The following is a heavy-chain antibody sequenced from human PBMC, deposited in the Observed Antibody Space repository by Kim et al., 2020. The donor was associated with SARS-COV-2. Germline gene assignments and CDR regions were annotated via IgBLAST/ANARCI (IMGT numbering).Heavy chain of an antibody. CDR2: INAGNGNT. V-gene: IGHV1-3*01. CDR1: GYTFTSYA. Sequence: ASVKVSCKASGYTFTSYAMHWVRQAPGQRLEWMGWINAGNGNTKYSQKFQGRVTITRDTSASTAYMELSSLRSEDTAVYYCARDSGDIVVVPAAMPDSGFLSGMDVWGQGTTVTVSS. D-gene: IGHD2-2*01. J-gene: IGHJ6*02. CDR3: ARDSGDIVVVPAAMPDSGFLSGMDV.